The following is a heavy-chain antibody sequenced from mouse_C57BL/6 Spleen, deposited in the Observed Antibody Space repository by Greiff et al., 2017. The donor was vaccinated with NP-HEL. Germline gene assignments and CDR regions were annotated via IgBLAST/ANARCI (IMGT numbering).Heavy chain of an antibody. CDR1: GYAFSSSW. V-gene: IGHV1-82*01. CDR2: IYPGDGDT. Sequence: QVQLKQSGPELVKPGASVKISCKASGYAFSSSWMNWVKQRPGKGLEWIGRIYPGDGDTNYNGKFKGKATLTADKSSSTAYMQLSSLTSEDSAVYFWARKEGDYYGSSAWFAYWGQGTLVTVSA. D-gene: IGHD1-1*01. CDR3: ARKEGDYYGSSAWFAY. J-gene: IGHJ3*01.